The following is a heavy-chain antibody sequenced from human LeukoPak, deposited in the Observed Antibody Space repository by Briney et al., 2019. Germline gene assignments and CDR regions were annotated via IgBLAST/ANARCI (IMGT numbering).Heavy chain of an antibody. D-gene: IGHD5-18*01. J-gene: IGHJ4*02. CDR1: GFTFSSYA. V-gene: IGHV3-30-3*01. Sequence: GGSLRLSCAASGFTFSSYAMHWVRQAPGKGLEWVAVISYDGSNKYYADSVKGRFTISRDNSKNTLYLQMNSLRAEDTAVYYCASATSSYSYGFFLDYWGQGTLVTVSS. CDR3: ASATSSYSYGFFLDY. CDR2: ISYDGSNK.